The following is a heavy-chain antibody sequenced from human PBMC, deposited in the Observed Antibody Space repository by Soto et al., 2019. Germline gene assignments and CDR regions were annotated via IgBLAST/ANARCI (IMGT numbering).Heavy chain of an antibody. Sequence: ASVKVSCKASGYTFTSYAMHWVRQAPGQRLEWMGWINAGNGNTKYSQKFQGRVTITRDTSASTAYTELSSLRSEDTAVYYCARTIAVAPLFDYWGQGTLVTVSS. CDR1: GYTFTSYA. CDR3: ARTIAVAPLFDY. J-gene: IGHJ4*02. CDR2: INAGNGNT. V-gene: IGHV1-3*01. D-gene: IGHD6-19*01.